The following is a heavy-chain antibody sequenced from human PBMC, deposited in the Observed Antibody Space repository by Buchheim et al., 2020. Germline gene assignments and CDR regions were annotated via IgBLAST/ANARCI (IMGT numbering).Heavy chain of an antibody. CDR1: GFTFSDYY. D-gene: IGHD3-22*01. CDR2: ISSSSSYT. J-gene: IGHJ4*02. V-gene: IGHV3-11*05. CDR3: ARDYYDSSGYYWEDYFGY. Sequence: QVQLVESGGGLVKPGGSLRLSCAASGFTFSDYYMSWIRQAPGKGLEWVSYISSSSSYTNYADSVKGRLPISRDNAKKSLYLQMNSLRAEDTAVYYCARDYYDSSGYYWEDYFGYWGQGTL.